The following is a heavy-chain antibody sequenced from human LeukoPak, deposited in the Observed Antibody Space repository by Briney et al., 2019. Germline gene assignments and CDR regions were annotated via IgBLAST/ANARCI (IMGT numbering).Heavy chain of an antibody. CDR1: GYTFTSYD. J-gene: IGHJ6*02. CDR3: ATDLEWLFGMDV. D-gene: IGHD3-3*01. CDR2: MNPNSGNT. V-gene: IGHV1-8*01. Sequence: ASVKVSCKASGYTFTSYDINWVRQATGQGLEWMRWMNPNSGNTGYAQKFQGRVTMTRNTSISTAYMELSSLRSEDTAVYYCATDLEWLFGMDVWGQGATVTVSS.